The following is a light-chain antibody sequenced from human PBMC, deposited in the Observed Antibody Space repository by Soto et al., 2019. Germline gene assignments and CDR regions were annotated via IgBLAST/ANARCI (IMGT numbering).Light chain of an antibody. Sequence: QSVLTQPPSVSGAPGQRVTISCAGSNSNIGAGYDVHWYQQLPGTAPKLLIYRNDNRPSGVPDRFSGSKSGTSASLAITGLQAEDEADYYCHAYDTSPSGMLFGGGTKLTVL. V-gene: IGLV1-40*01. J-gene: IGLJ2*01. CDR2: RND. CDR1: NSNIGAGYD. CDR3: HAYDTSPSGML.